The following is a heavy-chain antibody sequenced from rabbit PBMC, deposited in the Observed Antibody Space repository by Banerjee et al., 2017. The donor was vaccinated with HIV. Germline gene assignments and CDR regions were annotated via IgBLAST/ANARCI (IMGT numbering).Heavy chain of an antibody. J-gene: IGHJ4*01. CDR2: INSSSGNT. CDR3: ARIPTRRIPTFNL. Sequence: QEQLEESGGGLVKPEGSLTLTCTASGFSFSNKYVMCWVRQAPGKGLEWIACINSSSGNTVYATWAKGRFTISKTSSTTVTLQMTSLTAADTATYFCARIPTRRIPTFNLWGPGSLVTVS. D-gene: IGHD2-1*01. CDR1: GFSFSNKYV. V-gene: IGHV1S45*01.